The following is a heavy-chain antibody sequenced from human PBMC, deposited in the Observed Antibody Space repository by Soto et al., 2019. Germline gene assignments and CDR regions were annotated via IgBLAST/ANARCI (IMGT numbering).Heavy chain of an antibody. CDR1: GGSISSGGYS. CDR2: IYHSGST. J-gene: IGHJ5*02. CDR3: ARATGGWFDP. V-gene: IGHV4-30-2*01. Sequence: PSETLSLTCAVSGGSISSGGYSWSWIRQPPGKGLEWIGYIYHSGSTYYNPSLKGRVTISVDRSKNQFSLKLSSVTAADTAVYYCARATGGWFDPWGQGTLVTVSS. D-gene: IGHD4-17*01.